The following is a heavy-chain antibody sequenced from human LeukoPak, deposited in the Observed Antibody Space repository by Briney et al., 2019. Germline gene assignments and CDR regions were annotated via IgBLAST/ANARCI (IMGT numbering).Heavy chain of an antibody. Sequence: SETLSLTCAVYGGSFSGYYWSWIRQPPGKGLEWIGEINHSGSTNYNPSLKSRVTTSVDTSKNQFSLKLSSVTAADTAVYYCARAPNYITIFGVATPRDNWFDPWGQGTLVTVSS. CDR3: ARAPNYITIFGVATPRDNWFDP. CDR2: INHSGST. J-gene: IGHJ5*02. D-gene: IGHD3-3*01. CDR1: GGSFSGYY. V-gene: IGHV4-34*01.